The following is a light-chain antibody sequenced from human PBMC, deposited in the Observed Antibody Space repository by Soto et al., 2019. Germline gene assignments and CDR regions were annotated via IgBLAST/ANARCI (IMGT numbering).Light chain of an antibody. CDR2: AAF. CDR1: RGINNY. CDR3: QQYINHPYT. J-gene: IGKJ2*01. V-gene: IGKV1-16*01. Sequence: DIQLTQSPSSLSASVGDTVTITCRASRGINNYLAWFQQRPGKAPRSLIYAAFSLQSGVPWRFSGSGSGTDFTLTITNLQPEDFATYYCQQYINHPYTFGQGTTLGIK.